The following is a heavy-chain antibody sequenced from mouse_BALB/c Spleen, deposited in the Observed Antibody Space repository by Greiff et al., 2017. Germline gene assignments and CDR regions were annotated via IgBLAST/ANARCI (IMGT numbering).Heavy chain of an antibody. CDR3: ARFITTGAMDY. CDR1: GYTFTSYW. CDR2: INPSNGRT. J-gene: IGHJ4*01. D-gene: IGHD1-2*01. Sequence: VQLQQPGAELVKPWASVKLSCKASGYTFTSYWMHWVKQRPGQGLEWIGEINPSNGRTNYNEKFKSKATLTVDKSSSTAYMQLSSLTSEDSAVYYCARFITTGAMDYWGQGTSVTVSS. V-gene: IGHV1S81*02.